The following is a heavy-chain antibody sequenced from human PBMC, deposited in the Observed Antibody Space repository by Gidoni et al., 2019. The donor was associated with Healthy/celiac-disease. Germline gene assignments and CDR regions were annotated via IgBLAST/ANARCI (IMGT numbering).Heavy chain of an antibody. CDR3: ARHARENCSGGSCYSMYYFDY. CDR2: FSYSGST. V-gene: IGHV4-59*08. D-gene: IGHD2-15*01. J-gene: IGHJ4*02. Sequence: QVQLQVSGPGLGKPSEPLSLTGTAAGSSISNYYWGSIRQPPGKGLVWIGYFSYSGSTNYNPSLKSRVTISVDTSKNQFSLKLSSVTAADTAVYYCARHARENCSGGSCYSMYYFDYWGQGTLVTVSS. CDR1: GSSISNYY.